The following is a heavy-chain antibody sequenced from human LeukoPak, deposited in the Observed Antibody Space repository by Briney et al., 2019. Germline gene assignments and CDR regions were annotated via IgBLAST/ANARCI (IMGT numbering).Heavy chain of an antibody. V-gene: IGHV1-46*01. J-gene: IGHJ6*03. CDR1: GYTFTSYY. CDR2: INPSGGST. D-gene: IGHD3-22*01. CDR3: ARDESGYPPHYLYYSYMDV. Sequence: ASVKVSCKASGYTFTSYYMHWVRQAPGQGLEWMGIINPSGGSTSYAQKFQGRVTMTRDMSTSTVYMELSSLRSEDTAVYYCARDESGYPPHYLYYSYMDVWGKGTTVTVSS.